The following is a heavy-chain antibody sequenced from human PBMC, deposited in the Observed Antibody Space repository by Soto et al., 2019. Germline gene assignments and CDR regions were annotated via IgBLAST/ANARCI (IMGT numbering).Heavy chain of an antibody. Sequence: GLRGVGRILSKTHGGTTDYAAPVKDRFIMSRDDSKNTLYLQMNSLKTDDTAVYYCAAGTGRTDYDYWGQGTLVTVSS. CDR2: ILSKTHGGTT. J-gene: IGHJ4*02. V-gene: IGHV3-15*01. CDR3: AAGTGRTDYDY. D-gene: IGHD2-2*01.